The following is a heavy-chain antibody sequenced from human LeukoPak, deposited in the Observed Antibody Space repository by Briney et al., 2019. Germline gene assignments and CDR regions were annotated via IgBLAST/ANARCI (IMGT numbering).Heavy chain of an antibody. CDR1: GGTFSIYA. V-gene: IGHV1-69*13. CDR3: ARDPSGSFVYYFDY. D-gene: IGHD1-26*01. J-gene: IGHJ4*02. Sequence: ASVTVSFTASGGTFSIYAISWVRQAPGQGLEWMGGIIPIFGTANYAQKFQGRVTITADESTSTAYMELSSLRSEDTAVYYCARDPSGSFVYYFDYWGQGTLVTVSS. CDR2: IIPIFGTA.